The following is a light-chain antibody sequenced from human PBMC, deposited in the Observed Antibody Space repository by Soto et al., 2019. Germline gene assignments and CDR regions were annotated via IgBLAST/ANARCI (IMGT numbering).Light chain of an antibody. Sequence: AIQMPKAPSSLSASVGDRVTIICRASQDISNDLGWYQQKPGKAPKVLIYAASSLQRGVPSRFRGSGSGTDFTLTISSLQPEDFATYYCLQDYNYPFTFGGGTKVDIK. J-gene: IGKJ4*01. CDR3: LQDYNYPFT. CDR2: AAS. CDR1: QDISND. V-gene: IGKV1-6*01.